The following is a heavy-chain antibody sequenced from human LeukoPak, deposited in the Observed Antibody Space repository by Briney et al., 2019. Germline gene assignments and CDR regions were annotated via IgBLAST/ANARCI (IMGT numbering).Heavy chain of an antibody. J-gene: IGHJ4*02. CDR2: INPSGGST. CDR1: GYTFTSYG. V-gene: IGHV1-46*01. D-gene: IGHD1-26*01. Sequence: GASVKVSCKASGYTFTSYGISWVRQAPGQGLEWMGIINPSGGSTSYAQKFQGRVTMTRDMSTSTVYMELSSLRSEDTAVYYCAREGGASNHEIFDYWGQGTLVTVSS. CDR3: AREGGASNHEIFDY.